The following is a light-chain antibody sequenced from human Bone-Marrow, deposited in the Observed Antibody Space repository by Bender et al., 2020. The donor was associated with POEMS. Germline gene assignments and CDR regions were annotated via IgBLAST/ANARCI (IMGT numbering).Light chain of an antibody. CDR2: EGN. CDR3: CSYAGHNTWV. CDR1: SSDVGNYNL. Sequence: QSALTQPRSVSGSPGQSVTISCTGTSSDVGNYNLVSWYQQHPGKAPKVMIYEGNKRPSGISNRFSGSKSGNTASLTISGLQADDEADYYCCSYAGHNTWVFGGGTKLTVL. V-gene: IGLV2-23*01. J-gene: IGLJ3*02.